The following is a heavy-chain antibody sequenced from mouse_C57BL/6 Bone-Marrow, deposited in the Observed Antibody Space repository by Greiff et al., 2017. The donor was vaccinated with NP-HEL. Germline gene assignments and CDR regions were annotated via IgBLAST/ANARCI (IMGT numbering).Heavy chain of an antibody. CDR2: IDPEDGET. Sequence: VHVKQSGAELVKPGASVKLSCTASGFNIKDYYMHWVKQRTEQGLEWIGRIDPEDGETKYAPKFQGKATITADTSSNTAYLQLSSLTSEDTAVYYCARITTVVATNFDVWGTGTTVTVSS. D-gene: IGHD1-1*01. J-gene: IGHJ1*03. CDR1: GFNIKDYY. V-gene: IGHV14-2*01. CDR3: ARITTVVATNFDV.